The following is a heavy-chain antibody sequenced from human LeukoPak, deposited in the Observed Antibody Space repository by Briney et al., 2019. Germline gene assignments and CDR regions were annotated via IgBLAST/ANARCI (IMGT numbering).Heavy chain of an antibody. Sequence: GCPRLSRAVSRVTPSSHAMSWVCQAPRKRLWWVSAISGSGGSTYYADSVKGRFTISRDNSKHTPFLQINSLRAQETAVYYLAKNGDRGAFCSSGTCYPYYYYYMDVWGKGTTVTISS. CDR2: ISGSGGST. CDR1: RVTPSSHA. V-gene: IGHV3-23*01. J-gene: IGHJ6*03. CDR3: AKNGDRGAFCSSGTCYPYYYYYMDV. D-gene: IGHD2-15*01.